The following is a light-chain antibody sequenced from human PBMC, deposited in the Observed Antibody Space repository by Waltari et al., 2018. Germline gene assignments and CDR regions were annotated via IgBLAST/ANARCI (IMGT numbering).Light chain of an antibody. J-gene: IGKJ1*01. CDR3: QKYESLPAT. Sequence: EIVLPQSPRPLSLSPGERATLSCRASQSVGKFLAWYHQRPGQAPRLLFYETYRGPTGTPDSFSGSGYGTDFSLTSSRLEPEDFAVYYCQKYESLPATFGQGTTVEIK. CDR2: ETY. V-gene: IGKV3-20*01. CDR1: QSVGKF.